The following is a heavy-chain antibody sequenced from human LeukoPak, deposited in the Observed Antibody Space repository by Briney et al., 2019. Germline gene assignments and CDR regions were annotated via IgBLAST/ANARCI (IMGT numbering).Heavy chain of an antibody. CDR1: GFTFSSYW. J-gene: IGHJ4*02. CDR2: INQDGSEK. CDR3: ARARGGSNSDY. Sequence: GGSLRLSCAASGFTFSSYWMRWVRQAPGKGLDWVASINQDGSEKYYVDSVKGRFTISRDNAKNSLYLQMNSLRADDAAVYYCARARGGSNSDYWGQGTLVTVSS. D-gene: IGHD1-26*01. V-gene: IGHV3-7*05.